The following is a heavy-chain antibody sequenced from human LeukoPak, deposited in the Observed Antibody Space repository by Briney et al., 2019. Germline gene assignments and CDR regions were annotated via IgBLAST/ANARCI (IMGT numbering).Heavy chain of an antibody. J-gene: IGHJ4*02. Sequence: PPGRSLRLSCAASGFTFSSSAMHWVRQAPDKGLEWVAVISNDGSNKYYADSVKGRFTISRDNSKNTLYLQMNSLRADDTAVYYCARDRDSSGWYEGFDYWGQGTLVTVSS. CDR3: ARDRDSSGWYEGFDY. V-gene: IGHV3-30-3*01. CDR2: ISNDGSNK. D-gene: IGHD6-19*01. CDR1: GFTFSSSA.